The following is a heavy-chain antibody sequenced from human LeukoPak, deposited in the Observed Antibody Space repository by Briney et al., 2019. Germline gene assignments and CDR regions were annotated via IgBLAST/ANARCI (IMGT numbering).Heavy chain of an antibody. CDR3: ASSKNGDYFDY. D-gene: IGHD4-17*01. CDR2: INHSGSN. V-gene: IGHV4-34*01. CDR1: GGSFSDYY. Sequence: SETLSLTCAVYGGSFSDYYWSWIRQPPRKGLEWIGKINHSGSNNYNPSLKSRVTISVDTSKNQFSLKLSSVTAADTAMYYCASSKNGDYFDYWGQGTLVTVSS. J-gene: IGHJ4*02.